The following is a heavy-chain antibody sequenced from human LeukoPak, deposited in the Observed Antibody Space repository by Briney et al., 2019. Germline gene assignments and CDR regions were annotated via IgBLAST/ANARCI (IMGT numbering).Heavy chain of an antibody. CDR2: IYYSGST. CDR1: GGSISSSSYY. J-gene: IGHJ4*02. CDR3: AREIGDVRYGSGSAPFDY. D-gene: IGHD3-10*01. Sequence: SETLSLTCTVSGGSISSSSYYWGWIRQPPGKGLEWIGSIYYSGSTYYNPSLKSRVTISVDTSKNQFSLKLSSVTAPDTAVYYCAREIGDVRYGSGSAPFDYWGQGTLVTVSS. V-gene: IGHV4-39*07.